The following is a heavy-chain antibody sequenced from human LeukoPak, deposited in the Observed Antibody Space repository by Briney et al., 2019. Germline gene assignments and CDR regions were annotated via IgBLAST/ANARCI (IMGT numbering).Heavy chain of an antibody. Sequence: GGSLRLSCAASGFTFSSYWMSWVRQAPGKGLEWVANIKQDGSEKYYVDSVKGRFTISRDNSKNTLYLQMNSLRAEDTAVYYCAKVVGRVSGAFGIWGQGTMVTVSS. J-gene: IGHJ3*02. CDR2: IKQDGSEK. CDR1: GFTFSSYW. CDR3: AKVVGRVSGAFGI. V-gene: IGHV3-7*03. D-gene: IGHD2-2*01.